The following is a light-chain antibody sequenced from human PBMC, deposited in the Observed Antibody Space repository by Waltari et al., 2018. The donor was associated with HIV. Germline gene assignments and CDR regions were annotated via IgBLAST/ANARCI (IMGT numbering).Light chain of an antibody. CDR2: VAS. CDR3: QQYKNWPPWT. CDR1: QSVGRN. J-gene: IGKJ1*01. V-gene: IGKV3-15*01. Sequence: ELEMTQSPATLSLPPGTSATLSCKANQSVGRNVACYQHKFGLPPRLLNYVASIRSTGIPARFRGGGSGTDFTLTFSSLQSDDSAVYYCQQYKNWPPWTFGPGTKVEIE.